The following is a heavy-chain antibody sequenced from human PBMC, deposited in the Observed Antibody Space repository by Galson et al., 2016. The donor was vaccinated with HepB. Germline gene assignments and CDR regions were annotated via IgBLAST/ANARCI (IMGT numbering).Heavy chain of an antibody. CDR1: GSPFSDHD. Sequence: SLRLSCAASGSPFSDHDIDWVRQAPGKGLEWVGRIRPGAYNYITEYSASVKGRFTISRDDSKNSLYLQMDNLKTEDTAVYFCARPYGDLPGWGQGTLVTVSS. V-gene: IGHV3-72*01. CDR3: ARPYGDLPG. CDR2: IRPGAYNYIT. D-gene: IGHD4-17*01. J-gene: IGHJ4*02.